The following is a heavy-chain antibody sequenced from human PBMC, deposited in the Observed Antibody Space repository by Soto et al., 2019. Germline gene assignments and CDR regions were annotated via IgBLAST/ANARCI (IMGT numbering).Heavy chain of an antibody. CDR1: GGSISSSSYY. J-gene: IGHJ6*02. CDR2: IYYSGST. D-gene: IGHD6-6*01. V-gene: IGHV4-39*01. Sequence: SETLSLTCTVSGGSISSSSYYWGWIRQPPGKGLEWIGSIYYSGSTYYNPSLKSRVTISVDTSKNQFSLKLSSVTAADTAVYYCARTGGPFCSSYYYYYGIDVWGQGTTVTVSS. CDR3: ARTGGPFCSSYYYYYGIDV.